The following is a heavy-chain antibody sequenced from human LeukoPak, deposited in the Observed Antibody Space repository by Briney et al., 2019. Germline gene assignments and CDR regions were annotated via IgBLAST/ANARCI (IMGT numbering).Heavy chain of an antibody. CDR3: ARDPFYYYDSSGYYSAADY. D-gene: IGHD3-22*01. CDR2: ISSSGSTI. Sequence: PGGSLRLSCAASGFTFSDYYMSWIRQAPGKGLEWVSYISSSGSTIYYADSVKGRFTISRDNAKNSLYLQMNSLRAEDTAVYYCARDPFYYYDSSGYYSAADYWGQGTLVTVSS. J-gene: IGHJ4*02. V-gene: IGHV3-11*01. CDR1: GFTFSDYY.